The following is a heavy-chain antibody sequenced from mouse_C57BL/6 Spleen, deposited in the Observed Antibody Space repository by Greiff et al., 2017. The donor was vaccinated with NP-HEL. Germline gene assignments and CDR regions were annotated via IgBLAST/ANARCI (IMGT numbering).Heavy chain of an antibody. Sequence: VQLQQSGAELVRPGTSVKLSCKASGYTFTSYWMHWVKQRPGQGLEWIGVIDPSDSYTNYNQKFKGKATLTVDTSSSTAYRQLSSLTSEDSAVYYCARWGTTGYSYWGQGTTLTVSS. J-gene: IGHJ2*01. V-gene: IGHV1-59*01. D-gene: IGHD1-1*01. CDR2: IDPSDSYT. CDR1: GYTFTSYW. CDR3: ARWGTTGYSY.